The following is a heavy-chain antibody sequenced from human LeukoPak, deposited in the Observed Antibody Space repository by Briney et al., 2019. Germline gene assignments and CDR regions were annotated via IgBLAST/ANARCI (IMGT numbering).Heavy chain of an antibody. D-gene: IGHD4-17*01. V-gene: IGHV3-30*02. J-gene: IGHJ4*02. Sequence: GGSLRLSCAASGFIFSTYGMHWVRQAPGKGPEWVAFIRYDGTNKYYPDSVKGRFTISRDNSKNTLYLQMNNLRPEDTAVYYCASGRDYGFDYWGQGTLVTVSS. CDR3: ASGRDYGFDY. CDR1: GFIFSTYG. CDR2: IRYDGTNK.